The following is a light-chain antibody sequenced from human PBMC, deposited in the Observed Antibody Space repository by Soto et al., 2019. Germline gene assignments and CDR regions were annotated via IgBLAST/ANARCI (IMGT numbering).Light chain of an antibody. CDR2: ASS. J-gene: IGKJ5*01. CDR3: QQTDSIPIT. V-gene: IGKV1-39*01. CDR1: QTISNS. Sequence: DIQMTQPPSSLSASVGDRVTITCRASQTISNSLNWYQQRPGKAPNLLIYASSSLQSGAPPRFSGSGSETDFTITINSLQPEGFTTYYCQQTDSIPITVGQGTRLEIK.